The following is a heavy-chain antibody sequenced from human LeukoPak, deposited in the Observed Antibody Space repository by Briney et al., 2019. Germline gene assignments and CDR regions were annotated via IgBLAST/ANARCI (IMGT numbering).Heavy chain of an antibody. D-gene: IGHD6-19*01. CDR3: ARDAHSARSSGWYPNGWFDP. J-gene: IGHJ5*02. CDR1: GGTFSSYA. CDR2: IIPIFGTA. V-gene: IGHV1-69*06. Sequence: GASVKVSCKASGGTFSSYAISWVRQAPGQGLEWMGGIIPIFGTANYAQKFQGRVTITADKSTSTAYMELSSLRSEDTAVYYCARDAHSARSSGWYPNGWFDPWGQGTLVTVSS.